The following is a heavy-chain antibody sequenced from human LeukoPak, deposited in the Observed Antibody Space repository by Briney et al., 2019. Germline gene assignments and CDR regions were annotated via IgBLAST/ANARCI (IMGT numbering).Heavy chain of an antibody. J-gene: IGHJ4*02. CDR2: IKSDGITI. CDR1: GFTFSNYM. CDR3: AKGLEACFDY. Sequence: GALRLSCAASGFTFSNYMMHWVRQAPGKGLVWVSRIKSDGITITYADSVKGRFTISRDNSKNTLYLQMNSLRAEDTAVYYCAKGLEACFDYWGQGTLVTVSS. V-gene: IGHV3-74*01.